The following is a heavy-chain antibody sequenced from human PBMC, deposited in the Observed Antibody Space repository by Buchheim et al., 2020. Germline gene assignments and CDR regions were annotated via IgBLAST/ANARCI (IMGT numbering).Heavy chain of an antibody. CDR2: INPNSGST. Sequence: QVQLVQSGAEVKKPGASVKVSCKASGYTFTGYYMHWVRQAPGQGLEWMGWINPNSGSTNYAQKFQGWVTMTRDTSISTAYMELSRLRSDDTAVYYCAREDPHCISTSCYLDYWGQGTL. V-gene: IGHV1-2*04. CDR1: GYTFTGYY. J-gene: IGHJ4*02. D-gene: IGHD2-2*01. CDR3: AREDPHCISTSCYLDY.